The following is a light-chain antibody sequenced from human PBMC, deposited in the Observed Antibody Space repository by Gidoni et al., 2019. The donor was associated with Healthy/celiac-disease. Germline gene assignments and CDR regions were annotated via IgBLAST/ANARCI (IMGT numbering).Light chain of an antibody. Sequence: DIQLTQSPSFLSASVGDRVTITCRDSQGISSYLAWYQQKPGKAPKLLIYAASTLQSGVPSRFSGSGSGTEFTLTISSLQPEDFATYYCQQLNSYYPWTFGQXTKVEIK. V-gene: IGKV1-9*01. CDR1: QGISSY. J-gene: IGKJ1*01. CDR3: QQLNSYYPWT. CDR2: AAS.